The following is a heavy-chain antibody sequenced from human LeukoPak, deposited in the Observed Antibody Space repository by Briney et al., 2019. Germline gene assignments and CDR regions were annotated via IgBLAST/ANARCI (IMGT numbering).Heavy chain of an antibody. D-gene: IGHD3-10*01. J-gene: IGHJ6*02. CDR1: GFTFSSYG. CDR2: IWYDGSNK. V-gene: IGHV3-33*01. CDR3: ARDYYGSGSYYNYYYYYGMAV. Sequence: GGSLRLSCAASGFTFSSYGMHWVRQAPGKGLEWVAVIWYDGSNKYYADSVKGRFTISRDNSKNTLYLQMNSLRAEDTAVYYCARDYYGSGSYYNYYYYYGMAVWGQGTTVTVSS.